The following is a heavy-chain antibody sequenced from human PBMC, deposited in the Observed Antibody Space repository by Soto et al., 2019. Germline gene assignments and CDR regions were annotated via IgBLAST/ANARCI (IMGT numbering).Heavy chain of an antibody. V-gene: IGHV3-53*01. CDR1: GFTVSSNY. Sequence: GGSLRVSCAASGFTVSSNYMSWVRQAPGKGLEWVSVIYSGGSTYYADSVKGRFTISRDNSKNTLYLQMNSLRAEDTAVYYCARDRVESGYPEYFQHWGQGTLVTVSS. CDR2: IYSGGST. J-gene: IGHJ1*01. CDR3: ARDRVESGYPEYFQH. D-gene: IGHD3-22*01.